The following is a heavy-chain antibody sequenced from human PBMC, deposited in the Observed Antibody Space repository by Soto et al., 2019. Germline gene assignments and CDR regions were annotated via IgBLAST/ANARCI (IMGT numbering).Heavy chain of an antibody. CDR2: IYPGDSDT. V-gene: IGHV5-51*01. D-gene: IGHD3-3*01. CDR1: GYSFTSYW. Sequence: PGESLKISCKGSGYSFTSYWIGWVRQMPGKGLEWMGIIYPGDSDTRYSPSFQGQVTISADKSISTAYLQWSSLKASDTAMYDCARLYCDRCAIQIWSINWFDPWGQGTLVTVSS. J-gene: IGHJ5*02. CDR3: ARLYCDRCAIQIWSINWFDP.